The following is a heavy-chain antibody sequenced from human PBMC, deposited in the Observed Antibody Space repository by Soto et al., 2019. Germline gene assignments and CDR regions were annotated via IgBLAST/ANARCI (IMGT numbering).Heavy chain of an antibody. D-gene: IGHD2-2*01. J-gene: IGHJ6*02. CDR2: INPETGGT. CDR3: ARERYQVISDGMDV. CDR1: GYTFTGYY. Sequence: QVQLVQSGADVKTPGASVRVSCKASGYTFTGYYVYWVREAPGQGLEWMGWINPETGGTSYAQKFQGWVTLSRDTSINTAYLELSRLRFDDAAVYFCARERYQVISDGMDVGGQGTTVTVSS. V-gene: IGHV1-2*04.